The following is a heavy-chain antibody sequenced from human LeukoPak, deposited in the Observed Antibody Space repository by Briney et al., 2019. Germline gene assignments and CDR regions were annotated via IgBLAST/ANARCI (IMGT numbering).Heavy chain of an antibody. Sequence: GGSLRLSCAAPGFTFSNAWMSWVRQAPGKGLEWVGRIKSKTDGGTTDYAAPVKGRFTISRDDSKNTLYLQMNSLKTEDTAVYYCTTKRGIMVAARPTYDAFDIWGQGTMVTVSS. CDR1: GFTFSNAW. V-gene: IGHV3-15*01. CDR3: TTKRGIMVAARPTYDAFDI. J-gene: IGHJ3*02. D-gene: IGHD6-6*01. CDR2: IKSKTDGGTT.